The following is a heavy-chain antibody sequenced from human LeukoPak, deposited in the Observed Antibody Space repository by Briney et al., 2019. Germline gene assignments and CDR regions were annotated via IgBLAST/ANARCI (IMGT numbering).Heavy chain of an antibody. Sequence: SETLSLTCTVSGGSISSGSYYWSWIRQPAGKGLEWIGSIYYSGSTYYNPSLKSRVTISVDTSKNQFSLKLSSVTAADTAVYYCARVSSFGYYDILTGYIDYWGQGTLVTVSS. CDR1: GGSISSGSYY. CDR2: IYYSGST. D-gene: IGHD3-9*01. V-gene: IGHV4-39*07. CDR3: ARVSSFGYYDILTGYIDY. J-gene: IGHJ4*02.